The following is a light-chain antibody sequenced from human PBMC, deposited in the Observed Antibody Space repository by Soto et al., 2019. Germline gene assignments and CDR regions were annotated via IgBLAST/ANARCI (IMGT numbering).Light chain of an antibody. CDR3: GSYTSTDTPFV. V-gene: IGLV2-14*01. CDR2: EVS. J-gene: IGLJ1*01. Sequence: QSVLAQPSSVSGSPGQSITISCTGTSTDVGGYNYVSWYQHHPGKGPKLIIYEVSNRPSGVSDRFSGSKSGNKASLIISNLEAEDESDYYCGSYTSTDTPFVFGTGTKVHRP. CDR1: STDVGGYNY.